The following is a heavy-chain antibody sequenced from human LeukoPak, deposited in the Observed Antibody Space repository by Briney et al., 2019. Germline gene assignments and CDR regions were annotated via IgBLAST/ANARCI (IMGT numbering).Heavy chain of an antibody. V-gene: IGHV3-74*01. CDR1: GFTFSSYA. J-gene: IGHJ6*02. CDR3: TRDLMDYDVSTGLHHYYMDV. CDR2: INGDGRNI. D-gene: IGHD3-9*01. Sequence: GGSLRLSCAAPGFTFSSYAMSWVRQDPRKGLVWVSRINGDGRNINYADSVRGRFTISRDNAKNTLYLQMNTLRVEDTAVYYCTRDLMDYDVSTGLHHYYMDVWGQGTTVTVSS.